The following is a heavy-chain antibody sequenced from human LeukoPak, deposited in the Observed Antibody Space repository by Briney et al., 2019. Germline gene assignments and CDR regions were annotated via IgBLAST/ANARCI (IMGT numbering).Heavy chain of an antibody. V-gene: IGHV4-39*07. CDR2: IYYSGST. J-gene: IGHJ3*02. CDR1: GGSISSSSYY. D-gene: IGHD5-24*01. Sequence: SDTLSLTCTVSGGSISSSSYYWGWIRQPPGKGLEWIGSIYYSGSTYYNPSLKSRVTISVDTSKNQFSLKLSSVTAADTAVYYCARVEMATIKAFDIWGQGTMVTVSS. CDR3: ARVEMATIKAFDI.